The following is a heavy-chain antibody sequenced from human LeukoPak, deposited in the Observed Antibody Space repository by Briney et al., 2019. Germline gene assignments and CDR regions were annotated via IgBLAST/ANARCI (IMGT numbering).Heavy chain of an antibody. Sequence: GGSLRLSCAASGFTVSSNYMSWVRQAPGKGLECVSLIYSDGTTYYADSVKGRFTISRDNSKNTLYLQMNSLRAEDTAVYYRAREVGSYYRYFDNWGQGTLVTVSS. CDR1: GFTVSSNY. CDR3: AREVGSYYRYFDN. CDR2: IYSDGTT. D-gene: IGHD1-26*01. J-gene: IGHJ4*02. V-gene: IGHV3-53*01.